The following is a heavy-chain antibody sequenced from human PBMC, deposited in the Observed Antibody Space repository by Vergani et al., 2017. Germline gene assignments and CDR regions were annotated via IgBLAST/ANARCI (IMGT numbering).Heavy chain of an antibody. Sequence: QVQLVQSGAELKKPGASVKVSCKASGYTFTSYDINWVRQATGQGLEWMGWMNPNSGNTGYAQKFQGRVTITRNTSISTAYMELSSLRSEDTAVYYCTRGWYYDSIADWAYWGQGTLVTVSS. CDR2: MNPNSGNT. CDR3: TRGWYYDSIADWAY. J-gene: IGHJ4*02. V-gene: IGHV1-8*03. CDR1: GYTFTSYD. D-gene: IGHD3-22*01.